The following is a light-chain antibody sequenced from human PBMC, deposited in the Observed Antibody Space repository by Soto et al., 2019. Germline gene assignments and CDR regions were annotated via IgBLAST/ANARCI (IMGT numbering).Light chain of an antibody. CDR3: QQYYSYPWT. CDR1: QDIRSA. Sequence: DIQLTQSPSSLSASVGDRVTITCRASQDIRSALGWYQQKPGKVPKLLIYAASTLQSGVPSRFSGSGSGTDFTLTISCLQSEDFATYYCQQYYSYPWTFGQGTKVDIK. CDR2: AAS. V-gene: IGKV1-17*01. J-gene: IGKJ1*01.